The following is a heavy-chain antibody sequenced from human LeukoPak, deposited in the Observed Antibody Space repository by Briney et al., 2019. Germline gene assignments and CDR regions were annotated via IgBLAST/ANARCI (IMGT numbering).Heavy chain of an antibody. D-gene: IGHD3-22*01. J-gene: IGHJ1*01. CDR2: ISSSGTNT. V-gene: IGHV3-23*01. Sequence: PGGSLRLSCAASGFTFSNYAITWVRQAPGKGLEWVSTISSSGTNTYYADSVKGRFTISRDNSKNTLYLQMNSLRAEDTAVHYCAKDGHYDSSGFTLQYWGQGTLVTVSS. CDR3: AKDGHYDSSGFTLQY. CDR1: GFTFSNYA.